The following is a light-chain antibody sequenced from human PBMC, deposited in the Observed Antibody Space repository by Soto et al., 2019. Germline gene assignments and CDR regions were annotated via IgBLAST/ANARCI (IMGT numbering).Light chain of an antibody. CDR3: CSYTSSSTLGV. CDR2: DVS. V-gene: IGLV2-14*01. Sequence: QSALTQPASVSGSPGQSITISCTGTSSDVGGYNYVSWYQQHPGKAPKLMIYDVSNRPSGVSNRFSGSKSGNTASLTISGLQAEDEADDYCCSYTSSSTLGVFGGGTKLTVL. J-gene: IGLJ2*01. CDR1: SSDVGGYNY.